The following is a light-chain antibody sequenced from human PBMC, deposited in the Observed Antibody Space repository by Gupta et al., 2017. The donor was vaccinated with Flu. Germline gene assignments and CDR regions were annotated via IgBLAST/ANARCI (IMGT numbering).Light chain of an antibody. CDR3: QQRGNWPLT. J-gene: IGKJ4*01. V-gene: IGKV3-11*01. CDR2: AAS. Sequence: VLTQSPGPLSLSPGERATLSCRAGQSVSGSLAWYQQKPGQAPRLLIYAASNRATGIPASFSGSGSGTDFTLTIISLEPEDFAVYYCQQRGNWPLTFGGGTKVEIK. CDR1: QSVSGS.